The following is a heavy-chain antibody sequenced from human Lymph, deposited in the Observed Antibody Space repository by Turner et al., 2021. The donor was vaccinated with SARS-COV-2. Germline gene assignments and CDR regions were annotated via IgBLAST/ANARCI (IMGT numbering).Heavy chain of an antibody. V-gene: IGHV3-23*01. D-gene: IGHD3-16*01. CDR1: GFTFINYA. CDR3: ANLYPTVSWEFPYGMDV. J-gene: IGHJ6*02. Sequence: EVQLLESGGGLVQPGGSLRLSCAASGFTFINYAMSWVRQAPGKGLEWVSTISGSGGSTYYADSVKGRFIISRDNSKNTLYLQMNSLRAEDTAVYYCANLYPTVSWEFPYGMDVWGQGTTVTVSS. CDR2: ISGSGGST.